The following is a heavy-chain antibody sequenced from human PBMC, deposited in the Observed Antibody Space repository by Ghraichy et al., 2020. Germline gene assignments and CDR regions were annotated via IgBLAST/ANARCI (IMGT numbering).Heavy chain of an antibody. CDR2: IYYSGTT. D-gene: IGHD3-16*02. J-gene: IGHJ6*04. CDR1: GDSITSSSYL. V-gene: IGHV4-39*01. CDR3: ARSRSGGIIITFGGIIARLDV. Sequence: SQTLSLTCTVSGDSITSSSYLWGWIRQPPGPGLEWIGSIYYSGTTYYAPSLKSRVTISVYTSKNQFSLNLSPVNAADTAVYYCARSRSGGIIITFGGIIARLDVWGKGTTVTVSS.